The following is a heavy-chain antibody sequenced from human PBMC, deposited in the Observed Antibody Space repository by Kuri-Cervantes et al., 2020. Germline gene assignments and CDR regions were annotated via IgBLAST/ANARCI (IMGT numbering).Heavy chain of an antibody. CDR2: IWYDGSNK. Sequence: GESLKISCAAFGFTFSSYDMHWVRQAPGKGLEWVAVIWYDGSNKYYADPVNGRFTISSDNSKHTLYLQMNSLRAEDTAVYYCAKGVSYFNYYGMDVWGQGTTVTVSS. V-gene: IGHV3-33*06. CDR1: GFTFSSYD. CDR3: AKGVSYFNYYGMDV. J-gene: IGHJ6*02. D-gene: IGHD1-26*01.